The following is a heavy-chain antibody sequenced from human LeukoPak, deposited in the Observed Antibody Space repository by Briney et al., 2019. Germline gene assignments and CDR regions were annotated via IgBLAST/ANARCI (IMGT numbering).Heavy chain of an antibody. CDR2: ISGAGGST. D-gene: IGHD2-2*01. CDR3: ARDIVVVPATRGGWFDP. Sequence: GGSLRLSCVASEFTFANHAMSWVRQAPGKGLEWISAISGAGGSTFYAGSVKGRFTISRDNSKNTLYLQMNSLRAEGTAIYYCARDIVVVPATRGGWFDPWGQGTLVTVSS. CDR1: EFTFANHA. J-gene: IGHJ5*02. V-gene: IGHV3-23*01.